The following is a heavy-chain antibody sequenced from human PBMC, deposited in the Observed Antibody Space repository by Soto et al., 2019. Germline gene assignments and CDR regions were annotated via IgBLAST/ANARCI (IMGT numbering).Heavy chain of an antibody. CDR1: GFSFSNYA. Sequence: PGGSLRLSCATSGFSFSNYAMSWVRQAPGKGLEWVSLISGSASATHYADSVKGRFTISRDNSKNTLYLQMNSLRAEDTAVYYCAKLLGSYYFDYWGQGTLVTVSS. J-gene: IGHJ4*02. CDR3: AKLLGSYYFDY. CDR2: ISGSASAT. V-gene: IGHV3-23*01. D-gene: IGHD2-8*02.